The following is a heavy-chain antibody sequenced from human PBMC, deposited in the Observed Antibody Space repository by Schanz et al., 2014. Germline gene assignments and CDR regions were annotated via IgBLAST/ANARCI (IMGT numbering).Heavy chain of an antibody. CDR3: ARGYGDSPTDF. J-gene: IGHJ4*02. Sequence: QVQLVQSGTQVKKPGASVKVSCKASGYTFTNFYIHWVRQAPGQGLEWVGIINPSEGRTSFPQKFKDRLTMTRDRSTSTAYMELSSLRSEDTAVYYCARGYGDSPTDFWGQGTLVTVSS. CDR1: GYTFTNFY. D-gene: IGHD4-17*01. CDR2: INPSEGRT. V-gene: IGHV1-46*01.